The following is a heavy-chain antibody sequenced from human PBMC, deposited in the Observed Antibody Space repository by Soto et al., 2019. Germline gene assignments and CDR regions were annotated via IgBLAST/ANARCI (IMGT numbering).Heavy chain of an antibody. D-gene: IGHD4-4*01. J-gene: IGHJ5*02. CDR2: INHSGDT. V-gene: IGHV4-34*01. CDR3: AQRTLTNWFDP. CDR1: GGSFSDFY. Sequence: PSETLSLTCAVYGGSFSDFYWNWIRQSPGKGLEWIGEINHSGDTNYNPSLKSRVTISVDTSKNQFSLQLNSVTATGTAVYYCAQRTLTNWFDPWGQGTPVTVSS.